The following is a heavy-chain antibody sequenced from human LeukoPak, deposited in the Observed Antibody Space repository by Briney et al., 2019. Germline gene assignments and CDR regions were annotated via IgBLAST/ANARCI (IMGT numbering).Heavy chain of an antibody. CDR1: GFTFSDYS. D-gene: IGHD3-22*01. J-gene: IGHJ3*02. CDR2: ISGSSSPI. V-gene: IGHV3-48*01. Sequence: GSLRLSCAVSGFTFSDYSMNWVRQAPGKGLEWLSYISGSSSPIYYADSVKGRFTISRDNAKNSLYLQMNSLRAEDTAVYYCARDQVARRTYYYDSGGYYHDAFDIWGQGTMVTVSS. CDR3: ARDQVARRTYYYDSGGYYHDAFDI.